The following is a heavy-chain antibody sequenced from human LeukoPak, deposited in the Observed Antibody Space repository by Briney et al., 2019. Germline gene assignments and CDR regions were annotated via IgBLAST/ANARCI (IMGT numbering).Heavy chain of an antibody. Sequence: GRSLRLSCAASGFTFSSYGMHWVRQAPGKGLEWVAVVWYDGSSKYYADSVKGRFTISRDNSKNTLYLQMNSLRAEDTAVYYCARGGDAFDIWGQGTMVTVSS. V-gene: IGHV3-33*01. D-gene: IGHD3-16*01. CDR3: ARGGDAFDI. CDR1: GFTFSSYG. J-gene: IGHJ3*02. CDR2: VWYDGSSK.